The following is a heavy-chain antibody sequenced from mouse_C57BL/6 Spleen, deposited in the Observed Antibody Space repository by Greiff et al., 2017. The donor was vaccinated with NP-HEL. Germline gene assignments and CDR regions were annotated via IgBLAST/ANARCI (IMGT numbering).Heavy chain of an antibody. V-gene: IGHV1-80*01. CDR3: ARGSYGNFLDY. Sequence: VQLQQSGAELVKPGASVKISCKASGYAFSSYWMNWVKQRPGKGLEWIGQIYPGDGDTNYNGKFKGKATLTADKSSSTAYMQLSSLTSEDSAVYFCARGSYGNFLDYWGQGTTLTVSS. D-gene: IGHD2-1*01. CDR2: IYPGDGDT. J-gene: IGHJ2*01. CDR1: GYAFSSYW.